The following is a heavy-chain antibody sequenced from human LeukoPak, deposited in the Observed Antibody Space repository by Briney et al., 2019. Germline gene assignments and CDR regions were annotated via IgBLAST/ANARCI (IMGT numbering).Heavy chain of an antibody. V-gene: IGHV3-48*03. J-gene: IGHJ4*02. CDR3: ARRTYYYDTTYYYVSFFDY. D-gene: IGHD3-22*01. CDR1: GFTFSSYE. Sequence: PGGSLRLSCAASGFTFSSYEMNWVRQAPGKGLEWVSYISSSGSTIYYADSVKGRFTISRDNTKNSLYLQMNSLRAEDTAVYYCARRTYYYDTTYYYVSFFDYWGRGTLVTVSS. CDR2: ISSSGSTI.